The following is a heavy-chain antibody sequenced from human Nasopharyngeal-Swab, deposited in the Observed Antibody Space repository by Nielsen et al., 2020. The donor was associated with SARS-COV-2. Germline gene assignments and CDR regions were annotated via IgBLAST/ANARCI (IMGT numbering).Heavy chain of an antibody. CDR2: IYYSGST. Sequence: WIRQPLVNGLEWLGNIYYSGSTYYSPSLKSRLTISVDTSKNQFSLKLSSVTAADTAVYYCARQPSMVHYYYYGMDVWGQGTTVTVSS. CDR3: ARQPSMVHYYYYGMDV. V-gene: IGHV4-39*01. D-gene: IGHD4/OR15-4a*01. J-gene: IGHJ6*02.